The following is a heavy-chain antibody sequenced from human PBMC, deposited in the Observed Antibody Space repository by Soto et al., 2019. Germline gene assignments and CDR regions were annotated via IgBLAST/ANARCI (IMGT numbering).Heavy chain of an antibody. Sequence: QVQLQESGPGLVKPSQPLSLTCTVSGGSISSGGYYWSWIRQHPGKGLEWIGYIYYSGSTYYNPSLKSRVPISVDTSKNQFSLKLSSVTAADTAVYYCARDRRGSSLFDYWGQGTLVTVSS. CDR2: IYYSGST. J-gene: IGHJ4*02. CDR1: GGSISSGGYY. D-gene: IGHD6-13*01. V-gene: IGHV4-31*03. CDR3: ARDRRGSSLFDY.